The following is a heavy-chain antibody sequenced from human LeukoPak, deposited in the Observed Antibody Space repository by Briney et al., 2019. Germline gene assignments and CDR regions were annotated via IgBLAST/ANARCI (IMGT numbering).Heavy chain of an antibody. D-gene: IGHD1-26*01. CDR1: GFTFSDHY. CDR3: ADLGDTL. J-gene: IGHJ4*02. Sequence: GGSLRLSCAASGFTFSDHYMDWIRQAPGKRLEWVGHIRNRANSYTTFYAASVKGRFTISRDDSKNSLYLQMNSLQTEDTAVYYCADLGDTLWGQGTLVTVSS. V-gene: IGHV3-72*01. CDR2: IRNRANSYTT.